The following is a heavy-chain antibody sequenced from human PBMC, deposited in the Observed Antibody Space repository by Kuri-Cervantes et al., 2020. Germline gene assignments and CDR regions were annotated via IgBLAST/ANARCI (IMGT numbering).Heavy chain of an antibody. Sequence: GSLRLSCAVSGGSISSSNWWSWVRQPPGKGLEWIGEIYHSGSTNYNPSLKSRVTISVDTSKNQFSLKLSSVTAADTAVYYCAREMTFGEPPDYWGQGTLVTVSS. CDR3: AREMTFGEPPDY. D-gene: IGHD3-16*01. CDR1: GGSISSSNW. V-gene: IGHV4-4*02. J-gene: IGHJ4*02. CDR2: IYHSGST.